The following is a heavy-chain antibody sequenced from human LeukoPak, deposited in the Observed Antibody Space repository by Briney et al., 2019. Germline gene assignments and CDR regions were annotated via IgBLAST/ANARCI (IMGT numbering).Heavy chain of an antibody. CDR1: GFTFSSYA. V-gene: IGHV3-30*04. D-gene: IGHD6-13*01. Sequence: GGSMRLSCAASGFTFSSYAMHWVRQAPGKGLEWVAVISYDGSNKYYADSVKGRFTISRDNSKNTLYLQMNSLRAEDTAVYYCARGGIDHSSSWYSLDYWGQGTLFTVSS. CDR3: ARGGIDHSSSWYSLDY. CDR2: ISYDGSNK. J-gene: IGHJ4*02.